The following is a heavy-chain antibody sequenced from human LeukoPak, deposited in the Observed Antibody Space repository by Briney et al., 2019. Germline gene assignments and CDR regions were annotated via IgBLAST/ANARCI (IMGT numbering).Heavy chain of an antibody. D-gene: IGHD5-18*01. CDR2: IYYSGST. J-gene: IGHJ6*03. V-gene: IGHV4-39*01. CDR3: ARHRGYSYGYVGVYYYYYYMDV. Sequence: SETLSLTCTVSGGSISSSSYYWGWIRQPPGKGLEWIGSIYYSGSTYYNPSLKSRVTISVDTSKNQFSLKLSSVTAANTAVYYCARHRGYSYGYVGVYYYYYYMDVWGKGTTVTISS. CDR1: GGSISSSSYY.